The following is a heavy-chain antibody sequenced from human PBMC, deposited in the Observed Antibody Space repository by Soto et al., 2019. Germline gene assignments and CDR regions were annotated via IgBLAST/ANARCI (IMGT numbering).Heavy chain of an antibody. CDR2: ISGSSTYI. D-gene: IGHD6-19*01. CDR1: GFTFSYYS. J-gene: IGHJ4*02. CDR3: ARGDGTGLYNSGWSPRY. V-gene: IGHV3-21*04. Sequence: EVQLVESGGGLVKPGESLRVSCAASGFTFSYYSLHWVRQAPGKGLEWVSSISGSSTYIYYADRVMGRFTISRDNAKNSLYLRMDSLRAEDTAVYYCARGDGTGLYNSGWSPRYWGQGTLVTVSS.